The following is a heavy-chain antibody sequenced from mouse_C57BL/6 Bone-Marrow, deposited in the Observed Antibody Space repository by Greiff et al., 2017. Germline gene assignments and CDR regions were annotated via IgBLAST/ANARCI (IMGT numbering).Heavy chain of an antibody. CDR1: GFSLTSYG. V-gene: IGHV2-2*01. J-gene: IGHJ1*03. D-gene: IGHD1-3*01. CDR3: ARKRGSGWYFGV. Sequence: VQLQESGPGLVQPSQSLSITCTVSGFSLTSYGVHWVRQSPGKGLEWLGVIWSGGSTDYNAAFISRLSISKDNSKSQVFFKMNSLQADDTAIYYCARKRGSGWYFGVWGTGTTVTVSS. CDR2: IWSGGST.